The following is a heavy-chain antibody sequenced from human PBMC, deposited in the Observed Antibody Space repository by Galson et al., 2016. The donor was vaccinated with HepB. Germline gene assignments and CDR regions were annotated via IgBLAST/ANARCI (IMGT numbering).Heavy chain of an antibody. D-gene: IGHD3-10*01. CDR1: GGSISGSSYY. Sequence: SETLSLTCTVSGGSISGSSYYWGWIRQPPGKGLEWIGTINYSGITYYNPSLKSRVTMSVDTSKNQFSLKLSSVTATDTAVYYCARQYGSGRYYFDYWGQGTLVTVSS. V-gene: IGHV4-39*01. J-gene: IGHJ4*02. CDR3: ARQYGSGRYYFDY. CDR2: INYSGIT.